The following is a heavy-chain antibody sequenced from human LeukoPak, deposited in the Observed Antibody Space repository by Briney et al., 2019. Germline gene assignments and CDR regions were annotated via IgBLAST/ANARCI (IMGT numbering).Heavy chain of an antibody. CDR1: GGSISSYY. D-gene: IGHD6-19*01. Sequence: SETLSLTCTVSGGSISSYYWSWIRQPPGKGLEWIAYISDIGSINYNPSLKSRVTISLDTSKNQFSLKLSSVTAADTAVYYCALIAVAGQYSYYYGMDVWGQGTTVTVSS. CDR3: ALIAVAGQYSYYYGMDV. V-gene: IGHV4-59*08. CDR2: ISDIGSI. J-gene: IGHJ6*02.